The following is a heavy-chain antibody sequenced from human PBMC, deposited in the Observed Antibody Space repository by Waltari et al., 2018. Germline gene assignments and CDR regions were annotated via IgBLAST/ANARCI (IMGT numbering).Heavy chain of an antibody. Sequence: QMQLVQSGPEEKKPGTSVKVSCKASGFTFTSSATQWVRQARGQRLEWIGWIVVGSGNTNYAQKFQERVTITRDMSTSTAYMELSSLRSEDTAVYYCAAATGAAAEGWFDPWGQGTLVTVSS. CDR1: GFTFTSSA. J-gene: IGHJ5*02. CDR3: AAATGAAAEGWFDP. D-gene: IGHD6-13*01. V-gene: IGHV1-58*02. CDR2: IVVGSGNT.